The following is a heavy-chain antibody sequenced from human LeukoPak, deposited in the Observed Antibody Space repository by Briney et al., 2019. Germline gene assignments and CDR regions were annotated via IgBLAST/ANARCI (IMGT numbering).Heavy chain of an antibody. Sequence: ASVKVSCKASGYTFTSYDINWVRQATGQGLEWMGWMNPNSGNTGYAQKFQGRVTITRNTSISTAYMELSSLRSEDTAVYYCARKRGYSYTPFDYWGQGTLVTVSS. CDR2: MNPNSGNT. CDR1: GYTFTSYD. CDR3: ARKRGYSYTPFDY. D-gene: IGHD5-18*01. V-gene: IGHV1-8*01. J-gene: IGHJ4*02.